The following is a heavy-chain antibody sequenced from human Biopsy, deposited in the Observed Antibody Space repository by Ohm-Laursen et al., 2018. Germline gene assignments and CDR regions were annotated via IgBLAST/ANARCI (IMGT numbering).Heavy chain of an antibody. CDR1: GGSFTGHY. D-gene: IGHD4-23*01. CDR3: ARGSNDFGGLYFPR. CDR2: ISYTGYT. Sequence: GTLSLICIVSGGSFTGHYWSWIRQPPGKGLEWIGHISYTGYTSYNASLKSRVTISVDTSRNHFSLRLSSLTAADTAVYYCARGSNDFGGLYFPRWGQGTLLTVSS. J-gene: IGHJ4*02. V-gene: IGHV4-59*11.